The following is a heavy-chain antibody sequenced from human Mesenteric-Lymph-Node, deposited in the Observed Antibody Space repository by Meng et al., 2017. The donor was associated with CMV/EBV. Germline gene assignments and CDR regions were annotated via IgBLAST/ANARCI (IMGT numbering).Heavy chain of an antibody. D-gene: IGHD2-2*02. CDR1: GASVSSGNYY. Sequence: LSLPCSVSGASVSSGNYYWNWIRQSPGKGLEWIGYIFSSGSTTYNPSLRSRVTISLDKSENQLSLRLTSLTPADTAVYYCARGLYFSWGQGTLVTVSS. CDR2: IFSSGST. J-gene: IGHJ5*02. V-gene: IGHV4-61*01. CDR3: ARGLYFS.